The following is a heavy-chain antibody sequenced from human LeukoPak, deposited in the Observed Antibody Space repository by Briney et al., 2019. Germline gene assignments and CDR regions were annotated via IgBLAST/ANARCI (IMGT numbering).Heavy chain of an antibody. D-gene: IGHD3-22*01. J-gene: IGHJ5*01. V-gene: IGHV3-23*01. CDR2: ISSSGDIT. CDR3: AKDRPNYHESNGHYYRRNGDS. Sequence: GGSLRLSCAASGFTFHNYAMSWVRQAPGKGLEWVSAISSSGDITFYADSVRGRFTISRDNSRYTLYLQMNSLRAGDAAMYYCAKDRPNYHESNGHYYRRNGDSWGQGTLVTVSS. CDR1: GFTFHNYA.